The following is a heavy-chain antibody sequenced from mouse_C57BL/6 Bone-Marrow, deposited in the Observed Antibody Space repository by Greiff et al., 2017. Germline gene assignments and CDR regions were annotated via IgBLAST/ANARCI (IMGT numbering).Heavy chain of an antibody. V-gene: IGHV1-55*01. J-gene: IGHJ4*01. CDR1: GYTFTSYW. CDR3: ARGNYAVYAMDY. CDR2: IYPGSGST. Sequence: QVQLQQPGAELVKPGASVKMSCKASGYTFTSYWLTWVKQRPGQGLEWIGAIYPGSGSTNYNEKFKRKATLTVDTSSSTAYMQLSSLTSEDAEVYYCARGNYAVYAMDYGGQGTSVTVSS. D-gene: IGHD1-1*01.